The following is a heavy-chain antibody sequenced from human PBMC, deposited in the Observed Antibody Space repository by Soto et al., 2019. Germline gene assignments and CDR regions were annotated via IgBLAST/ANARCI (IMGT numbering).Heavy chain of an antibody. CDR2: ISWNSGGI. J-gene: IGHJ6*02. CDR1: GFKFDDYA. CDR3: AKDCIAVAGFNGMDV. Sequence: EAQLVESGGGLVQPGRSLRLSCAASGFKFDDYAMHWVRQAPGKGLEWVAGISWNSGGIVYADSVKGRFTISRDNAKRSLSLQMNSLRAEDTAFYYCAKDCIAVAGFNGMDVWGQGTTVTVSS. D-gene: IGHD6-19*01. V-gene: IGHV3-9*01.